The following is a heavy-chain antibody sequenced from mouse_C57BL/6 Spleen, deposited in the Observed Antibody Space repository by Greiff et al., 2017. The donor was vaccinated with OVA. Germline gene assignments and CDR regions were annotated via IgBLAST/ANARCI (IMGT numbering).Heavy chain of an antibody. CDR2: IWGGGST. D-gene: IGHD3-3*01. V-gene: IGHV2-9*01. CDR1: GFSLTSYG. Sequence: VQGVESGPGLVAPSQSLSITCTVSGFSLTSYGVDWVRQPPGKGLEWLGVIWGGGSTNYNSALMSRLSISKDNSKSQVFLKMNSLQTDDTAMYYCAKHVGTGLAYWGQGTLVTVSA. J-gene: IGHJ3*01. CDR3: AKHVGTGLAY.